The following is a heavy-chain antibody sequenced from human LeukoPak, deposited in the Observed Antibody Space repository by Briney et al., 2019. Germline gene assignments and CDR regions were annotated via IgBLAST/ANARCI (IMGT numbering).Heavy chain of an antibody. J-gene: IGHJ4*02. CDR1: GYTLTELS. Sequence: ASVKVSCKVSGYTLTELSIHWVRQAPGKGLEWMGGFDPDDAEAIYAQKFQGRVTMTEDTSTDTAYMELSSLRSEDTAVYYCATYSGYDYVYGDLRGDNYLDHWGQGTLVTVSS. CDR2: FDPDDAEA. V-gene: IGHV1-24*01. D-gene: IGHD5-12*01. CDR3: ATYSGYDYVYGDLRGDNYLDH.